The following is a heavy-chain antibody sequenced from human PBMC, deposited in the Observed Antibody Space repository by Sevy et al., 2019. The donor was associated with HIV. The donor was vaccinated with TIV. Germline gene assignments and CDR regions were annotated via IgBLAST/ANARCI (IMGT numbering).Heavy chain of an antibody. J-gene: IGHJ4*02. CDR3: ATSGSVYFDSSGYYIY. V-gene: IGHV5-51*01. CDR1: GYSFTSHW. Sequence: GESLKISCKGSGYSFTSHWIGWVRHMPGKGLEWMGIIFPDDSETRYSPSFQGQVTFSADKSINTAYLQWGSLKASDTAMYYCATSGSVYFDSSGYYIYWGQGTLVTVSS. CDR2: IFPDDSET. D-gene: IGHD3-22*01.